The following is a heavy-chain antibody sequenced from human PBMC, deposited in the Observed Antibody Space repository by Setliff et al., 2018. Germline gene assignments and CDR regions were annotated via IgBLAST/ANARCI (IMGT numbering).Heavy chain of an antibody. V-gene: IGHV4-39*07. CDR3: AREGVGWYWFDY. CDR2: TYYSGST. J-gene: IGHJ4*02. D-gene: IGHD6-19*01. Sequence: SETLSLTCTVSGGSISSSSYYWGWIRQPPGKGLEWIASTYYSGSTYYNPSLKSRVTISVDTSKNQFSLKLSSVTAADTAVYYCAREGVGWYWFDYWGQGTLVTVSS. CDR1: GGSISSSSYY.